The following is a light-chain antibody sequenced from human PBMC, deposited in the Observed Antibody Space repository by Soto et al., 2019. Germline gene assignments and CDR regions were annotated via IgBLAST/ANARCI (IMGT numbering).Light chain of an antibody. V-gene: IGLV2-14*03. Sequence: QSALTQPASVSGSPGQSISISCTGTSSDVGGYNYVSWYQQHPGKAPKLMIFDVSDRPSGVSSRFSGSKSDNTASLAISGLQAEDEADYYFSSYTTSNTYVFGTGTKLTVL. J-gene: IGLJ1*01. CDR3: SSYTTSNTYV. CDR2: DVS. CDR1: SSDVGGYNY.